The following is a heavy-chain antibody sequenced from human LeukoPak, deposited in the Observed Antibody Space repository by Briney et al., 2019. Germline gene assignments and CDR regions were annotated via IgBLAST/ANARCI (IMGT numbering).Heavy chain of an antibody. D-gene: IGHD4-17*01. V-gene: IGHV3-30*18. J-gene: IGHJ4*02. CDR3: AKGDYGALDY. Sequence: GGSLRLSCAASGFTFSSYGMHWVRQAPGKGLEWVAVISYDGSNKYYADSVKGRFTISRDNSKNTLCLQMNSLRAEDTAVYYCAKGDYGALDYWGQGTLVTVSS. CDR1: GFTFSSYG. CDR2: ISYDGSNK.